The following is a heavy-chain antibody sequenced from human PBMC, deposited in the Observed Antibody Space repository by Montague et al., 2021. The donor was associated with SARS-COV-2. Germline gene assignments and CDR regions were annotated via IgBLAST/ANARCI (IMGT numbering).Heavy chain of an antibody. CDR3: ARSQHCGGGRCYSLSWFDP. J-gene: IGHJ5*02. CDR1: GDSVSSNSAA. D-gene: IGHD2-15*01. V-gene: IGHV6-1*01. Sequence: CAISGDSVSSNSAAWDWIRQSPSRGLEWLGRTYYRSQWYNDYAVSVGSRIAINPDTSKNHFSLQLDSVTPEDTAVYHCARSQHCGGGRCYSLSWFDPWGQGTLVIVSS. CDR2: TYYRSQWYN.